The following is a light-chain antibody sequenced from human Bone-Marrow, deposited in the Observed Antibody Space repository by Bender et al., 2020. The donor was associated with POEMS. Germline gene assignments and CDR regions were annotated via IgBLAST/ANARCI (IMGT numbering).Light chain of an antibody. V-gene: IGLV1-40*01. CDR2: GNN. CDR1: KSNIGAGYD. J-gene: IGLJ3*02. CDR3: QSYDNSLGGWV. Sequence: QSVLTQPPSVSEAPGQRVTISCTGSKSNIGAGYDVHWYQQLPGTAPKLLIYGNNNRPSGVPDRFSGSKSGTSASLAITGLQAEDEGDYYCQSYDNSLGGWVFGGGTKLTVL.